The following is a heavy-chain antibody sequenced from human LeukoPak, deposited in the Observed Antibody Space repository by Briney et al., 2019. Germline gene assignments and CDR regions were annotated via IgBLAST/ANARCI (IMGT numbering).Heavy chain of an antibody. Sequence: GGSLRLSCAASGFTFSSYAMHWVRQAPGKGLEWVAVISYDGSNKYYADSVKGRFTISRDNSKNTLYLQMNSLRAEDTAVYYCARESARNDYGDYVDAFDIWGHGTMVTVSS. CDR1: GFTFSSYA. J-gene: IGHJ3*02. CDR2: ISYDGSNK. V-gene: IGHV3-30-3*01. D-gene: IGHD4-17*01. CDR3: ARESARNDYGDYVDAFDI.